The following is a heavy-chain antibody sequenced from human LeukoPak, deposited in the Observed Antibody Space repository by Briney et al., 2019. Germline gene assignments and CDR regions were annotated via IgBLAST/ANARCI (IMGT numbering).Heavy chain of an antibody. D-gene: IGHD3-16*01. CDR2: ISGPGGTT. V-gene: IGHV3-23*01. Sequence: GGSLRLSCAVSGFTFSSYAMTWVRQAPGKGLEWVSGISGPGGTTYYVDSVKGRFTISGDNSRNTLYLQMNSLRAEDTAVYYCGKSGHVYLWGIARYLDYSGQGDLVTVSS. CDR1: GFTFSSYA. J-gene: IGHJ4*02. CDR3: GKSGHVYLWGIARYLDY.